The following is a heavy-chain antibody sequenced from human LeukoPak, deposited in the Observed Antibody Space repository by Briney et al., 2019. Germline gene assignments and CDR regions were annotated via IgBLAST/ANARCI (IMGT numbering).Heavy chain of an antibody. V-gene: IGHV3-15*01. Sequence: GGSLRLSCAASGFTFSNAWMSWVRQAPGKGLEWVGRIKSKTDGGTTDYAAPVKGRFTLSRDDSKNTLYLQMNSLRAEDTAVYYCAKDRTRITMVRGSVGFDYWGQGTLVTVSS. J-gene: IGHJ4*02. CDR3: AKDRTRITMVRGSVGFDY. D-gene: IGHD3-10*01. CDR1: GFTFSNAW. CDR2: IKSKTDGGTT.